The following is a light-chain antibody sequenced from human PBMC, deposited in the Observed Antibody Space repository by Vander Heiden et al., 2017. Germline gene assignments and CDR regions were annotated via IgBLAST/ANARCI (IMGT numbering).Light chain of an antibody. Sequence: QSALPQPASVSVSPGPPITISCTGTSSDVGGYIYVTWYQQHPGKAPKLMIYDVSNRPSGVSNRFSGSKSGNTASLTISGLQAEDEADYYCSSYTSSSTFDVFGTGTKVTVL. J-gene: IGLJ1*01. CDR1: SSDVGGYIY. CDR2: DVS. V-gene: IGLV2-14*03. CDR3: SSYTSSSTFDV.